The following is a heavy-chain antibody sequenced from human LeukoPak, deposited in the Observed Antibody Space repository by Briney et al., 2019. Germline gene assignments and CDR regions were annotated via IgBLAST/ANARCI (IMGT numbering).Heavy chain of an antibody. D-gene: IGHD2-2*01. CDR2: IRSDGTT. Sequence: PGRSLRLSCAASGIIFSHAWMNWVCHAQRKGMEWLGLIRSDGTTDSLATVKGRFSISRNNSKNTAYLQLDRLETEDSAVYYCAVDIPSPPAQIDFWGQGTLVTVSS. CDR1: GIIFSHAW. J-gene: IGHJ4*02. V-gene: IGHV3-15*01. CDR3: AVDIPSPPAQIDF.